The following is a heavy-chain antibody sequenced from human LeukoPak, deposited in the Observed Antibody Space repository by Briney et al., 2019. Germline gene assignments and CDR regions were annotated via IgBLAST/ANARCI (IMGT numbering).Heavy chain of an antibody. D-gene: IGHD1-1*01. Sequence: GGSLRPSCAASGFTFSSYGMHWVRQAPGKGLEWVAFIRYDGSNKYYADSVKGRFTITRDNSKNTLYLQMNSLRAEDTAVYYCSTQGSSDYWGQGTLVTVSS. CDR3: STQGSSDY. CDR1: GFTFSSYG. J-gene: IGHJ4*02. V-gene: IGHV3-30*02. CDR2: IRYDGSNK.